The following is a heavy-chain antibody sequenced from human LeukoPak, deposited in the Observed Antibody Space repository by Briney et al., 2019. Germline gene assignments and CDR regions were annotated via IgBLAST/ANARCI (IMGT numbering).Heavy chain of an antibody. CDR3: ATDRYYGSGSYYKFDH. CDR1: GASFSGYY. D-gene: IGHD3-10*01. Sequence: SGTLSLTCGVSGASFSGYYWSWIRQPPGKGLEWIGEINHSGGTNYNPSLKSRVTISVDTSKKQFSLKLRSVTAEDTAVYYCATDRYYGSGSYYKFDHWGQGTLVTVSS. J-gene: IGHJ4*02. CDR2: INHSGGT. V-gene: IGHV4-34*01.